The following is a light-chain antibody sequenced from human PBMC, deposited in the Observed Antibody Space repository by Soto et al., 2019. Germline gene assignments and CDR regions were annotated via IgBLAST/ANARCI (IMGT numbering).Light chain of an antibody. CDR2: ADS. CDR1: QGIAAS. V-gene: IGKV1-9*01. J-gene: IGKJ4*01. CDR3: QQTRTYPRT. Sequence: DIQLTQSPSFLSASVGDRVTITCRASQGIAASLAWYQQKPGNPPRLLIYADSTLQSGVPSRFCGSGSGTRGTLTISSLEPEDFATYYCQQTRTYPRTFGGGTKVEMK.